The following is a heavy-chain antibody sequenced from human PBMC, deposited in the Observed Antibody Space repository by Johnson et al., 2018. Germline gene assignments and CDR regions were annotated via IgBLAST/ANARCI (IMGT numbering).Heavy chain of an antibody. CDR2: ISYDGSNK. Sequence: QVQLVESGGGVVQPGRSLRLSCAASGFTFSSYAMHWVRQAPGKGLEWVAVISYDGSNKYYADSVKGRFTISRDNSKNPLYLQMNSLGAEDTAVYYWARASDYGGNSEDYLDVWGKGTTVTVSS. D-gene: IGHD4-23*01. CDR1: GFTFSSYA. V-gene: IGHV3-30-3*01. J-gene: IGHJ6*03. CDR3: ARASDYGGNSEDYLDV.